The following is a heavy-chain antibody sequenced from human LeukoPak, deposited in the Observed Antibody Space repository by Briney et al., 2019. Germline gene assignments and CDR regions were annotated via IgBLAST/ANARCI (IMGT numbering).Heavy chain of an antibody. J-gene: IGHJ4*02. CDR3: ATGSGLWSPDY. CDR2: IDNDGSTT. CDR1: GFTFSSYW. V-gene: IGHV3-74*01. Sequence: GGSLRLPCAASGFTFSSYWMHWVRQAPGKGLVWVSRIDNDGSTTSYADSVKGRFTISRDNAKSRLYVQMNSLRAEDTAVYYCATGSGLWSPDYWGQGTLVTVSS. D-gene: IGHD5-18*01.